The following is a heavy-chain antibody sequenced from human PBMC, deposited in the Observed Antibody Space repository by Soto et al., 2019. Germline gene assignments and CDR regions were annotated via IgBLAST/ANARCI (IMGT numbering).Heavy chain of an antibody. CDR3: ARTSLLRYAFDI. CDR2: IYYSGST. D-gene: IGHD3-10*01. J-gene: IGHJ3*02. V-gene: IGHV4-59*01. CDR1: GGSISSYY. Sequence: SETLSLTCTVSGGSISSYYWSWIRQPPGKGLEWIGYIYYSGSTNYNPSLKSRVTISVDTSKNQFSRKLSSVTAADTAVYYCARTSLLRYAFDIWGQGTMVTVSS.